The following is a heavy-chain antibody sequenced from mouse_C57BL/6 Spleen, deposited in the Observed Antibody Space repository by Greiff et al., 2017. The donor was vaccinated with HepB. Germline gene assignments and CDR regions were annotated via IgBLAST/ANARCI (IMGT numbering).Heavy chain of an antibody. J-gene: IGHJ3*01. CDR1: GYTFTEYT. Sequence: QVQLQQSGAELVKPGASVKLSCKASGYTFTEYTIHWVKQRSGQGLGWIGWFYPGSGSIKYNEKFKDKATLTADKSSSTVYMELSRLTSEDSAVYFCARHEDLNYYGSSWAWFAYWGQGTLVTVSA. CDR3: ARHEDLNYYGSSWAWFAY. V-gene: IGHV1-62-2*01. D-gene: IGHD1-1*01. CDR2: FYPGSGSI.